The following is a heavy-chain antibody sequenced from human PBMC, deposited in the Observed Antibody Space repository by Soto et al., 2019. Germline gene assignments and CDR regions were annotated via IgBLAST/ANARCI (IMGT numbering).Heavy chain of an antibody. CDR3: ARVRYSGYEDGMDV. CDR2: ISDSGNTI. CDR1: GFSLSSYE. J-gene: IGHJ6*02. D-gene: IGHD5-12*01. V-gene: IGHV3-48*03. Sequence: PGGSLRLSCVASGFSLSSYEMNWVRQAPGKGLEWISYISDSGNTICYADSVQGRFTISRDIAKNSLFLQMDSLGAEDTAVYYCARVRYSGYEDGMDVWGQGTTVTVSS.